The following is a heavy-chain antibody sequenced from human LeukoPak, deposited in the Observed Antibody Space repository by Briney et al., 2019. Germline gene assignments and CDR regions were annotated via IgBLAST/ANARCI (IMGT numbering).Heavy chain of an antibody. CDR2: IYHSGST. Sequence: SETLLLTCTVSGGSICSGGYYWSWIRQPPGKGLEWIGYIYHSGSTYYNPSLKSRVTISVDRSKNQFSLKLSSVTAADTAVYYCARARLTPAQRGAFDIWGQGTMVTVSS. CDR3: ARARLTPAQRGAFDI. V-gene: IGHV4-30-2*01. CDR1: GGSICSGGYY. J-gene: IGHJ3*02. D-gene: IGHD2-2*01.